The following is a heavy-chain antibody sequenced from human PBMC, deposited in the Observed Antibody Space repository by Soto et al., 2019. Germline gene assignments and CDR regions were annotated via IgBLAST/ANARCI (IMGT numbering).Heavy chain of an antibody. J-gene: IGHJ4*02. CDR2: INPNSGGT. Sequence: ASVKVSCKASGYTFTGYYMHWVRQAPGQGLEWMGWINPNSGGTNYAQKFQGRVTMTRDTSISTAYMELSRLRFDDTAVYYCARAYSSSSVAYFDYWGQGTLVTVPQ. CDR1: GYTFTGYY. D-gene: IGHD6-6*01. V-gene: IGHV1-2*02. CDR3: ARAYSSSSVAYFDY.